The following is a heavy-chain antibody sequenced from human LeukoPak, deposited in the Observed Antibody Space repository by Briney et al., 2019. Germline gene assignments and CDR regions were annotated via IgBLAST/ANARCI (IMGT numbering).Heavy chain of an antibody. D-gene: IGHD3-10*02. CDR1: GYTXAELS. J-gene: IGHJ4*02. V-gene: IGHV1-24*01. Sequence: ASVKVSCKVSGYTXAELSSHWVRQAPGKGLEWMGGFDPEDGETIYAQKFQGRVTMTEDTSTNISYMELSSLRSDDTAVYFCATIVGYYYLRSEKFYFDYWGQGTLVTVSS. CDR2: FDPEDGET. CDR3: ATIVGYYYLRSEKFYFDY.